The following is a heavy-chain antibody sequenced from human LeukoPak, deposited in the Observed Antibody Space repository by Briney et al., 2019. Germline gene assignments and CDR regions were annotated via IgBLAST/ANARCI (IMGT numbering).Heavy chain of an antibody. CDR2: IRYDGSNK. CDR1: GFTFSSYG. Sequence: PGGSLRLSCAASGFTFSSYGMHWVRQAPGKGLEWVAFIRYDGSNKYYTASVKGRFTISSDNSKNTLYLQMNSLRAEDTAVYYCAKDQYSSSYYFDYWGQGTLVTVSS. D-gene: IGHD6-6*01. J-gene: IGHJ4*02. CDR3: AKDQYSSSYYFDY. V-gene: IGHV3-30*02.